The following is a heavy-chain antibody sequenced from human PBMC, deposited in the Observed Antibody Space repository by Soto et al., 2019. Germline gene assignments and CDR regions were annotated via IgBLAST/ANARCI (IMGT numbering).Heavy chain of an antibody. J-gene: IGHJ6*03. CDR2: IYYSGST. CDR1: GGSISSGGYY. D-gene: IGHD2-15*01. CDR3: ARSEDINYYYYMDV. V-gene: IGHV4-31*03. Sequence: SETLSLTCTVSGGSISSGGYYWSWIRQHPGKGLEWIGYIYYSGSTYYHPSLKSRITISIDTSKNQFSLKLSSVTAADTAVYFCARSEDINYYYYMDVWGKGTTVTVS.